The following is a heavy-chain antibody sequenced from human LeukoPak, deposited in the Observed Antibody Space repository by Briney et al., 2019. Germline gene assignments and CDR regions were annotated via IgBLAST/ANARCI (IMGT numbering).Heavy chain of an antibody. CDR3: AKSREEIRGLDAFDI. V-gene: IGHV4-31*03. D-gene: IGHD5-24*01. Sequence: PSETLSLTCSVSGGSISSDDYCWNWIRQHPGKGLEWIGYIYYSGSTYYNPSLKSRVALSVDTSKNQFSLNLSSLTAADTAVYYCAKSREEIRGLDAFDIWGQGTMVTVSS. J-gene: IGHJ3*02. CDR1: GGSISSDDYC. CDR2: IYYSGST.